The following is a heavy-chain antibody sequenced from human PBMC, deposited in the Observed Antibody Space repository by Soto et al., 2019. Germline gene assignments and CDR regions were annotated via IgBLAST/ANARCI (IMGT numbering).Heavy chain of an antibody. CDR1: GYTFRTYA. Sequence: ASVKVSCRASGYTFRTYASHWVRQAPGQRLEWMGWINAANGNTRYSQKLQGRVTITRDTSASTAYIEMSSLRSEDTAVYYCAGVCGSFQLFDYLGRGNLVAFYS. D-gene: IGHD3-16*01. V-gene: IGHV1-3*01. CDR2: INAANGNT. CDR3: AGVCGSFQLFDY. J-gene: IGHJ4*02.